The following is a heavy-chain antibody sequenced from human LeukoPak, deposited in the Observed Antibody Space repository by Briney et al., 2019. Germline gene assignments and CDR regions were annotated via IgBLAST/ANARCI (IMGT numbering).Heavy chain of an antibody. CDR1: GFTFSSYS. Sequence: GGSLRLSCAASGFTFSSYSMNWVRQAPGKGLEWVSYISGNSSTIYYADSVRGRFTISRDNAKNSIYLQMNSLRVEDTAVYYCAKDIVGGGDDYWGQGTLVIVSS. V-gene: IGHV3-48*04. J-gene: IGHJ4*02. CDR3: AKDIVGGGDDY. CDR2: ISGNSSTI. D-gene: IGHD2-21*02.